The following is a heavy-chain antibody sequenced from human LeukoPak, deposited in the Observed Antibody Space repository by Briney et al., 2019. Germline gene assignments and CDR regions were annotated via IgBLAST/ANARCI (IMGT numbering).Heavy chain of an antibody. CDR1: GFSLSTSGVG. J-gene: IGHJ4*02. D-gene: IGHD6-19*01. CDR2: IYWNDDK. CDR3: AVEHPGIAVAGTQFDY. V-gene: IGHV2-5*01. Sequence: SGPTLVKPTQTLTLTCTFSGFSLSTSGVGVGWIRQPPGKALEWLALIYWNDDKRYSPSLKSRLTITKDTSKNQVVLTMTNMDPVDTATYYCAVEHPGIAVAGTQFDYWGQGTLVTVSS.